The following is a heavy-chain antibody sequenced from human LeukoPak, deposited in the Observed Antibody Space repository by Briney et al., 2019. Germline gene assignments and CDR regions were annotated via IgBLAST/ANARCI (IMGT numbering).Heavy chain of an antibody. CDR2: ISSSSSYI. D-gene: IGHD3-10*01. V-gene: IGHV3-21*01. CDR3: AREAVYGSVTFDY. Sequence: PGGSLRLSCAASGFTISSSWMSWVRQAPGKGLEWVSSISSSSSYIYYADSVKGRFTISRDNAKNSLYLQMNSLRAEDTAVYYCAREAVYGSVTFDYWGQGTLVTVSS. CDR1: GFTISSSW. J-gene: IGHJ4*02.